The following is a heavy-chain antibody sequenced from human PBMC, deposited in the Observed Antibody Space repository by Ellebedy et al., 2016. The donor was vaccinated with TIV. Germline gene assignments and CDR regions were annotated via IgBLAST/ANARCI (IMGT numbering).Heavy chain of an antibody. CDR2: IRQEGDEI. CDR3: ARRASYGDYAVQVNPWFDP. V-gene: IGHV3-7*01. CDR1: GFNFRSYW. D-gene: IGHD4-17*01. J-gene: IGHJ5*02. Sequence: PGGSLRLSCAASGFNFRSYWMTWVRQAPGKGLEWVAKIRQEGDEIYYVESVKGRFTISRENAKNSLLLQMNSLRVEDTAVYYCARRASYGDYAVQVNPWFDPWGQGTLVTVSS.